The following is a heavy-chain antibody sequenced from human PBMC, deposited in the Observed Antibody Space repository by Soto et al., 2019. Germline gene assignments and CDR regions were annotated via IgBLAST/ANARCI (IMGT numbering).Heavy chain of an antibody. CDR2: IIPILGIA. V-gene: IGHV1-69*02. CDR1: GGTFSSYT. D-gene: IGHD6-19*01. CDR3: ARALGQQWLDYYYYYMDV. J-gene: IGHJ6*03. Sequence: SVKVSCKASGGTFSSYTISWVRQAPGQGLEWMGRIIPILGIANYAQKFQGRVTITADKSTSTAYMELSSLRSEDTAVYYCARALGQQWLDYYYYYMDVWGKGTTVTVSS.